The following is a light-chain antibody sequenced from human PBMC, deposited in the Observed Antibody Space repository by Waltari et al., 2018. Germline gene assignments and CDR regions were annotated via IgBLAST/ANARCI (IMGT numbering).Light chain of an antibody. CDR3: QHYVRLPAT. J-gene: IGKJ1*01. V-gene: IGKV3-20*01. Sequence: IVLTQSPGTLSLSPGERATLSCRASQSVGRSLAWYQQKPGQAPRLVIYGASSRATGIPDRFSGSGSGTDFSLTISRLEPEDFAVYYCQHYVRLPATFGQGTKVEIK. CDR1: QSVGRS. CDR2: GAS.